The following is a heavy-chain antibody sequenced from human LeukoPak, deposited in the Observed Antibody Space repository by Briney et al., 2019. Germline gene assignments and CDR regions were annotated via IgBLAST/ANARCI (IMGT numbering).Heavy chain of an antibody. Sequence: GGSLRLSCAASGFTFSSYGMYWVRQAPGKGLEWVAVIWYGGSNKYYADSVKGRFTISRDNSKNTLYLQMNSLRAEDTAVYYCAILAGGQHYDAFDIWGQGTMVTVSS. CDR1: GFTFSSYG. D-gene: IGHD3-3*02. CDR3: AILAGGQHYDAFDI. V-gene: IGHV3-30*02. CDR2: IWYGGSNK. J-gene: IGHJ3*02.